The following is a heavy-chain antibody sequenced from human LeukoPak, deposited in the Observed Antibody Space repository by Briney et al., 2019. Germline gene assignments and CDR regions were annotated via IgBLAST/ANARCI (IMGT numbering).Heavy chain of an antibody. CDR1: GFTFSSYG. Sequence: GGSLRLSCAASGFTFSSYGMRWVRQAPGKGLEWVAFIRYDGSNKYYADSVKGRFTVSRDNSKNTLYLQMNSLRPEDTAVYYCAKDRGDAFDIWGQGTMVTVSS. V-gene: IGHV3-30*02. CDR3: AKDRGDAFDI. J-gene: IGHJ3*02. CDR2: IRYDGSNK.